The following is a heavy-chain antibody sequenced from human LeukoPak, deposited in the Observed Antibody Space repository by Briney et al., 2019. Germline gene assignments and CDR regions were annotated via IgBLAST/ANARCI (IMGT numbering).Heavy chain of an antibody. CDR2: ISSSGSTI. CDR3: ARDGTPNYSSGWVYMDV. J-gene: IGHJ6*03. CDR1: GFTFSSYE. V-gene: IGHV3-48*03. Sequence: GGSLRLSCAASGFTFSSYEMNWVRQAPGKGLEWVSYISSSGSTIYYADSVKGRFTISRDNAKNSLYLQMNSLRAEDAAVYYCARDGTPNYSSGWVYMDVWGEGTTVTISS. D-gene: IGHD6-25*01.